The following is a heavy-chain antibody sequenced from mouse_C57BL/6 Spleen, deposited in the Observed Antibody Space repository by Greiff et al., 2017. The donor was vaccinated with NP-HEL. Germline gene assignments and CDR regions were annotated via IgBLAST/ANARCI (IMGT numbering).Heavy chain of an antibody. V-gene: IGHV1-80*01. CDR2: IYPGDGDT. J-gene: IGHJ3*01. D-gene: IGHD1-1*01. CDR1: GYAFSSYW. CDR3: ARKEGITTVPSQFAY. Sequence: QVQLQQSGAELVKPGASVKISCKASGYAFSSYWMNWVKQRPGKGLEWIGQIYPGDGDTNYNGKFKGKATLTADKSSSTAYMQLSSLTSEDSAVYFCARKEGITTVPSQFAYWGQGTLVTVSA.